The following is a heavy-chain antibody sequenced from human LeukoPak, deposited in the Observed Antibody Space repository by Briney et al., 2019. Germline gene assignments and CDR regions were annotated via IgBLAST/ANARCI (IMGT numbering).Heavy chain of an antibody. D-gene: IGHD2-8*01. CDR2: ISAYNGNT. V-gene: IGHV1-18*01. CDR3: ARDDAPDNWFDP. Sequence: ASVKVSCKASGYTFTSYGISWVRQAPGQGLEWMGWISAYNGNTNYAQKLQGRVTMTTDTSTSTAYMELRSLRSDDTAVYHCARDDAPDNWFDPWGQGTLVTVSS. J-gene: IGHJ5*02. CDR1: GYTFTSYG.